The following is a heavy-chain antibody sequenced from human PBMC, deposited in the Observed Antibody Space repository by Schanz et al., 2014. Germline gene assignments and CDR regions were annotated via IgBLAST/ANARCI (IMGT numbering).Heavy chain of an antibody. CDR1: GFTFSSYG. CDR3: ARDRPSGYALDF. V-gene: IGHV3-33*01. J-gene: IGHJ4*02. D-gene: IGHD5-12*01. CDR2: IWYDGNNK. Sequence: QVQLVESGGGVAQPGGSLRLSCAASGFTFSSYGMHWVRQAPGKGLEWVAVIWYDGNNKYYADSVKGRFTISRDNSKKTLYVQMNSLRAEDTAVYYCARDRPSGYALDFWGQGTLVTVSS.